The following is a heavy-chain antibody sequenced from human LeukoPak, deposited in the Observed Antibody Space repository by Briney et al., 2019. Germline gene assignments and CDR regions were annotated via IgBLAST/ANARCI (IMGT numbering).Heavy chain of an antibody. J-gene: IGHJ4*02. D-gene: IGHD2-8*01. CDR2: ISPYNGNT. CDR3: ARGPTNGQAFDY. CDR1: GYTFTSYG. V-gene: IGHV1-18*01. Sequence: ASVKVSCKASGYTFTSYGISWVRQAPGQGLEWMGWISPYNGNTNYAQKLQGRVTMTTDTSTSTAYMDLRSLRAEDTAVYCCARGPTNGQAFDYWGQGTLVSVSS.